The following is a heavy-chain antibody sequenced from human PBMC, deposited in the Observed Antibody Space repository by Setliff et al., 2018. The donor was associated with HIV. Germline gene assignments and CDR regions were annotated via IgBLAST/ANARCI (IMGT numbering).Heavy chain of an antibody. D-gene: IGHD2-15*01. J-gene: IGHJ4*02. CDR3: ARGGSGKYDY. CDR2: IGSNGRST. CDR1: GFTFSSYA. V-gene: IGHV3-64*02. Sequence: GGSLRLSCAASGFTFSSYAMHWVRQAPGEGLEYVSAIGSNGRSTNYADSVKGRFTISRDNSKNTLYLQMGSLRAEDMAVYYCARGGSGKYDYWGQGTLVTVS.